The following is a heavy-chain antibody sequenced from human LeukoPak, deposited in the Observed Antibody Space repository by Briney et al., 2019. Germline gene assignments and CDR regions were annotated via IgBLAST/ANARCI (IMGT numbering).Heavy chain of an antibody. J-gene: IGHJ4*02. V-gene: IGHV3-23*01. CDR3: AKTRPLDSSSWSHGDY. Sequence: PGGSLRLSCAASGFTFSSYAMSWVRQAPGKGLEWVPAISGSGDSTYYGDSVKGRFTISRDNSKNTLYLQMNSLRAEDTAVYYYAKTRPLDSSSWSHGDYWGQGTLVTVSS. CDR2: ISGSGDST. CDR1: GFTFSSYA. D-gene: IGHD6-13*01.